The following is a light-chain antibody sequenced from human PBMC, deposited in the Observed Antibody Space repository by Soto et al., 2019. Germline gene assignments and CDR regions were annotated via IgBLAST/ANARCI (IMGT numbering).Light chain of an antibody. CDR3: QHYKTYSWT. Sequence: DIQMTQSPSILSASVGDRVTITCRASQRLSGWLAWYQQKPGKAPKLLIYDASSLKSGVPSRFSSSGSGTEFTLTIGSLQADDFATYYCQHYKTYSWTFGQGTKVEIK. J-gene: IGKJ1*01. CDR2: DAS. V-gene: IGKV1-5*01. CDR1: QRLSGW.